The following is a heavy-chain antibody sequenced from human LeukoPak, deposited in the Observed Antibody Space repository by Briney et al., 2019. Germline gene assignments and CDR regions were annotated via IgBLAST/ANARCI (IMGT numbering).Heavy chain of an antibody. CDR1: GFTFSGSA. CDR2: IRSKANSYAT. Sequence: GGSLRLSCAASGFTFSGSAMHWVRQASGKGLEWVGRIRSKANSYATAYAASVKGRFTISRDDSKNTAYLQMNSLKTEDTAVYYCTSSSRNYYGSGSYYIKWDAFDIWGQGTMVTVSS. J-gene: IGHJ3*02. CDR3: TSSSRNYYGSGSYYIKWDAFDI. D-gene: IGHD3-10*01. V-gene: IGHV3-73*01.